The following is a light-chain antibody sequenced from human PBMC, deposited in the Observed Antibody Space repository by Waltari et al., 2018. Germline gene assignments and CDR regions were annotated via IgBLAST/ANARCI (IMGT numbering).Light chain of an antibody. CDR1: STAVEGYDP. Sequence: QSALTQPPSASGSPGQSITISCTGISTAVEGYDPVFWYQQHPGKAPKLLLYEFTKRPSGVPDRFSGSKSDNTASLAVSGLQAEDEADYYCSSYAGGSSLMFGGGTKLTVL. J-gene: IGLJ3*02. V-gene: IGLV2-8*01. CDR3: SSYAGGSSLM. CDR2: EFT.